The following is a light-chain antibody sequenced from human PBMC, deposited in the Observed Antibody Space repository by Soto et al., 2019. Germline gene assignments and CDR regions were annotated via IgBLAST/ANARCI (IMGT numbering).Light chain of an antibody. CDR1: SSNIGAGKY. Sequence: QSVLTQPPSVSGAPGQRVTISCTGSSSNIGAGKYVHWYQQLPGRAPKLLIYSNNQRPSGVPDRFSGSKSGTSASLAISGLRSEDEADYYCAAWDDSLVGVFGGGTKLTVL. J-gene: IGLJ2*01. CDR2: SNN. V-gene: IGLV1-47*02. CDR3: AAWDDSLVGV.